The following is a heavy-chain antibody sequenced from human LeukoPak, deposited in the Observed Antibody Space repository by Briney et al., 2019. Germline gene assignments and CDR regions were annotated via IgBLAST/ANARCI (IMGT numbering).Heavy chain of an antibody. V-gene: IGHV5-51*01. D-gene: IGHD6-13*01. J-gene: IGHJ4*02. CDR2: IYPGDSDT. CDR1: GYSFTSYW. Sequence: GESLKISCKGSGYSFTSYWIGWVRQMPGKGLEWMGVIYPGDSDTRYSPSFQGQVTISADKSISTAYLQWSSLKASDTAMYYCARYPNPYSSSWSLDYWGQGTLVTVSS. CDR3: ARYPNPYSSSWSLDY.